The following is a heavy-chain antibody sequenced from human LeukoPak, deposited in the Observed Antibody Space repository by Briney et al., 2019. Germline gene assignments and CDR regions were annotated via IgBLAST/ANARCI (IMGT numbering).Heavy chain of an antibody. J-gene: IGHJ4*02. V-gene: IGHV1-69*05. CDR2: IIPIFGTA. D-gene: IGHD3-22*01. Sequence: ASVKVSCKASGGTFSSYAISWVRQAPGQGLEWMGRIIPIFGTANYAQKFQGRVTITTDESTSTAYMELSSLRSEDTAVYYCARGSCHYDSSGYCFDYWGQGTLVTVSS. CDR1: GGTFSSYA. CDR3: ARGSCHYDSSGYCFDY.